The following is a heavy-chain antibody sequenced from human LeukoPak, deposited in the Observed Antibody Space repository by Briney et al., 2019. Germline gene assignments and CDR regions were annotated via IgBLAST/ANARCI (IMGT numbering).Heavy chain of an antibody. Sequence: SETLSLTCTVSGGSISSSTYYWGWIRQPPGKGLEWIGSIYYSGNTFYNPSLKSRVTISVDTSKNQFSLKLSSVTAADTAVYYCATSYDRSGYPPFQHWGQGTLVTVSS. CDR2: IYYSGNT. CDR3: ATSYDRSGYPPFQH. V-gene: IGHV4-39*01. J-gene: IGHJ1*01. CDR1: GGSISSSTYY. D-gene: IGHD3-22*01.